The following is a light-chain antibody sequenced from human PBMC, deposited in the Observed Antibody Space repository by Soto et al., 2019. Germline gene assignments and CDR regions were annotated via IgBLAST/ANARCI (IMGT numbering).Light chain of an antibody. Sequence: IQMTRSPSTLSAAVGDGVTITCRASKSISSYVSWYQQKPGKATKLLIYKASTLKSGVQSRFSGSGSGTEFTLTISSLQPDDVATYYCQHYNSYPEAFGQGTKVDIK. CDR2: KAS. V-gene: IGKV1-5*03. CDR3: QHYNSYPEA. J-gene: IGKJ1*01. CDR1: KSISSY.